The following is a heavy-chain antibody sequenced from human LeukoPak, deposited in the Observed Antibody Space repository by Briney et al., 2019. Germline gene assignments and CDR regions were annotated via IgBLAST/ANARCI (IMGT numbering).Heavy chain of an antibody. V-gene: IGHV4-59*01. D-gene: IGHD4-23*01. CDR2: IYYSGST. J-gene: IGHJ3*02. Sequence: PSETLSLTCTVSGGSISSYYWSWIRHPPGKGLEWIGYIYYSGSTNCNPSVKSRVAMSVDTSKKQFSLKLSSLTAADTAVYYCARGGTAVIAPYAFDIWGQGTMVTVSS. CDR1: GGSISSYY. CDR3: ARGGTAVIAPYAFDI.